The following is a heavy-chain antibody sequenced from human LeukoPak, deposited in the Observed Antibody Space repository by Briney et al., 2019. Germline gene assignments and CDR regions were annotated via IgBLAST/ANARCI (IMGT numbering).Heavy chain of an antibody. Sequence: GGSLRLSCAASGFTFSSYSMNWVRQAPGKGLEWVSYISSSSSTIYYADSVKGRLTISRDNAKNSLYLQMNSLRAEDTAVYYCARVDGYDFGDLDYWGQGTLVTVSS. CDR1: GFTFSSYS. D-gene: IGHD5-12*01. J-gene: IGHJ4*02. CDR3: ARVDGYDFGDLDY. V-gene: IGHV3-48*04. CDR2: ISSSSSTI.